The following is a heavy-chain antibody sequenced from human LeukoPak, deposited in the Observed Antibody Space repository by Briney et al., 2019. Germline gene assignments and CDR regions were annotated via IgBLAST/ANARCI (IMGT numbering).Heavy chain of an antibody. CDR2: IYNSGST. V-gene: IGHV4-61*02. CDR1: GASISSGSYS. CDR3: ARTTIAAAGTTHDY. Sequence: SETLSLTCTVSGASISSGSYSWSWIRQPAGKGLEWIGRIYNSGSTNYNPSLKSRVTISVDTSKNQFSLKLSSVTAADTAVYYCARTTIAAAGTTHDYWGQGTLVTVSS. D-gene: IGHD6-13*01. J-gene: IGHJ4*02.